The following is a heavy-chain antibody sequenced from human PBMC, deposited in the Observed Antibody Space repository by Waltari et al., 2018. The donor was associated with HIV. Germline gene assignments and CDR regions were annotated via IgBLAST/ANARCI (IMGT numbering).Heavy chain of an antibody. CDR2: IKTGNGNT. D-gene: IGHD6-13*01. J-gene: IGHJ6*02. Sequence: QVQLVQSGAEVKKPGASVKVSCKTSGYTFVDYAIHWVRQAPGQRLEWMGWIKTGNGNTKYSQEFQGRVSITRDTSASTVFMELSRLRSEDTALYYCTRDEFSSWSQSGGMDVWGQGTTVTVS. V-gene: IGHV1-3*04. CDR1: GYTFVDYA. CDR3: TRDEFSSWSQSGGMDV.